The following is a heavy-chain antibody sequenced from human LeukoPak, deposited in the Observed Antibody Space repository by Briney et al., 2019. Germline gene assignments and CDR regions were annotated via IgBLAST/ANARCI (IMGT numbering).Heavy chain of an antibody. D-gene: IGHD3-10*01. CDR2: ISSSSSYI. CDR3: ARGAGGLWFGELLYGYYYYGMDV. CDR1: GFTFSSYS. Sequence: GGSLRLSCAASGFTFSSYSMNWVRQAPGKGLEWVSSISSSSSYIYYADSVKGRFTISRDNAKNSLYLQMNSLRAEDTAVYYCARGAGGLWFGELLYGYYYYGMDVWGQGTTVTVSS. J-gene: IGHJ6*02. V-gene: IGHV3-21*01.